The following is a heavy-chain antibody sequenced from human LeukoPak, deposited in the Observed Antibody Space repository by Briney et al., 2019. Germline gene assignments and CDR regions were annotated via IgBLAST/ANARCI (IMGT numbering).Heavy chain of an antibody. V-gene: IGHV4-39*01. D-gene: IGHD3-22*01. CDR1: GGSIISSSFY. Sequence: PSETLSLTCTVSGGSIISSSFYWGWVRQSPGKGLEWIGTVFYSGTTYYNPSLRSRLTISIDVYKKQFSLKLNSATAADTAVYFCARHANYYDNSAWNTNFDFWGQGILVTVSS. CDR3: ARHANYYDNSAWNTNFDF. CDR2: VFYSGTT. J-gene: IGHJ4*02.